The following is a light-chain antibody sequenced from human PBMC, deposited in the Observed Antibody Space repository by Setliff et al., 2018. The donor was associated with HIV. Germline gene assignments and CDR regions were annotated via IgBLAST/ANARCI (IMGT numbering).Light chain of an antibody. Sequence: QSVLTQPASVSGSPGQSITISCTGTGNDIGIYNYVSWYQHHPGKAPKLMIYEVNNRPSGVSSRFSGSKSGNTASLTISGLQAEDEADYYCSSYTTNSTYVFAIGTKGTVL. V-gene: IGLV2-14*01. CDR2: EVN. J-gene: IGLJ1*01. CDR1: GNDIGIYNY. CDR3: SSYTTNSTYV.